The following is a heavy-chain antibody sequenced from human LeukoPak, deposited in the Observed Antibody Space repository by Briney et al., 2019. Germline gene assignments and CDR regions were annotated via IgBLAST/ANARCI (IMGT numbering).Heavy chain of an antibody. CDR3: ARDRDFDWLLLFDY. V-gene: IGHV1-69*05. CDR1: GGTFSSYA. D-gene: IGHD3-9*01. J-gene: IGHJ4*02. CDR2: IIPIFGTA. Sequence: SVKVSCKASGGTFSSYAISWVRQAPGQGLEWMGGIIPIFGTANYAQKFQGRVTMTRDTSTSTVYMELSSLRSEDTAVYYCARDRDFDWLLLFDYWGQGTLVTVSS.